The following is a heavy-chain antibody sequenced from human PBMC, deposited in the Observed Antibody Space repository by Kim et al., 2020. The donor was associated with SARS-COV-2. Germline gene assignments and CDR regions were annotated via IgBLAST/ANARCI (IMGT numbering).Heavy chain of an antibody. CDR3: ARDDGFRSIDH. CDR1: GFTVSGYW. Sequence: GGSLRLSCAASGFTVSGYWMAWLRQLPGKGLEWVANIKPDGSLKFYVDSVEGRFTVSRDNAKNSVYLQMNGLRPEDTAVYYCARDDGFRSIDHWGQGILVTVSS. V-gene: IGHV3-7*01. J-gene: IGHJ4*02. D-gene: IGHD6-25*01. CDR2: IKPDGSLK.